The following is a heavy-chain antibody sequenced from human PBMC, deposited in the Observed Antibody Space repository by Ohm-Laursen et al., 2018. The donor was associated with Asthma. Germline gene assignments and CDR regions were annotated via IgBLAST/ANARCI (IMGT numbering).Heavy chain of an antibody. V-gene: IGHV3-48*04. J-gene: IGHJ3*01. CDR1: GFTFSPYT. CDR2: ITSSGSSI. D-gene: IGHD3-10*01. CDR3: ARGQGSGDISGSDPFDL. Sequence: SLRLSCTASGFTFSPYTMRWVRQAPGKGLELVSYITSSGSSIYYADSVKGRFTISRDDSKNTLNLQMSSLRGDDTAVYYCARGQGSGDISGSDPFDLWGQGTTVIVSS.